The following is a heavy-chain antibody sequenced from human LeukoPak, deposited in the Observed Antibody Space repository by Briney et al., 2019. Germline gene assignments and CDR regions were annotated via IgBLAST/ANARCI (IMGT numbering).Heavy chain of an antibody. D-gene: IGHD3-22*01. J-gene: IGHJ4*02. CDR2: IIPIFGTA. CDR3: AREVGSYYYDSSGYCDY. V-gene: IGHV1-69*13. CDR1: GGTFSSYA. Sequence: GASVKVSCKASGGTFSSYAISWVRQAPGQGLEWMGGIIPIFGTANYAQKFQGRVTITADESTSTAYMELSSRRSEDTAVYYCAREVGSYYYDSSGYCDYWGQGTLVTVSS.